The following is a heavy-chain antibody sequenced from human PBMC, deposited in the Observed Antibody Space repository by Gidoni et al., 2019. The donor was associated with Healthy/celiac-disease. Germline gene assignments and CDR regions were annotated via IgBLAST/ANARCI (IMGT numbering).Heavy chain of an antibody. D-gene: IGHD2-15*01. V-gene: IGHV3-9*01. J-gene: IGHJ4*02. CDR1: GFTFDDYA. CDR3: AKDPTSAMVASFDY. Sequence: EVQLVESGGGLVQPGRSLRLSCAASGFTFDDYAMHWVRHAPGKGLEWVSGISWNSGSIGYADSVKGRFTISRDNAKNSLYLQMNSLRAEDTALYYCAKDPTSAMVASFDYWGQGTLVTVSS. CDR2: ISWNSGSI.